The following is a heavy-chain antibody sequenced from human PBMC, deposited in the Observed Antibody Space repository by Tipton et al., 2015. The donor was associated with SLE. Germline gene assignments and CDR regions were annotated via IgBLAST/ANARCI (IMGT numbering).Heavy chain of an antibody. CDR3: ARLGDWDFYYYMDA. V-gene: IGHV1-18*01. CDR1: GYTFTSYC. D-gene: IGHD3-16*01. Sequence: QSGPEVKKPGASVKVSCKASGYTFTSYCITWVRQAPGQGLEWMGWISGYNGNKNYAQKLQGRVTMTTDTSTSTAYMELRSLRSDDTAVYYCARLGDWDFYYYMDAWGKGTTVTVSS. CDR2: ISGYNGNK. J-gene: IGHJ6*03.